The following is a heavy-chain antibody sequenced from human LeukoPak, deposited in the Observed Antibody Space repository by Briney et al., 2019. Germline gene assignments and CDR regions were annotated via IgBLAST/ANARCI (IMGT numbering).Heavy chain of an antibody. Sequence: GGSLRLSCAASGFTFSSYAMSWVRQAPGKGLEWLSAISGSGGSTYYADSVKGRFTISRDNSKNTVYLQMNSLRAEDTAVYYCAKDGGYDILTGYYGFDYWGQGTLVTVSS. J-gene: IGHJ4*02. V-gene: IGHV3-23*01. CDR2: ISGSGGST. CDR3: AKDGGYDILTGYYGFDY. CDR1: GFTFSSYA. D-gene: IGHD3-9*01.